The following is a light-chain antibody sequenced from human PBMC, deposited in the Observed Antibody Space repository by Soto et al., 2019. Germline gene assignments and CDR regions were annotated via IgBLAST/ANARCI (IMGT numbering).Light chain of an antibody. CDR3: QQYNDLPWT. Sequence: EMVMTQSPATLSVSPGERVTLSCRASQSVSRFLAWFQHKPGQAPRLLIYSASTRAIDIPDRFSGSGSGTEFTLTVSSLQSEDFAVYYCQQYNDLPWTFGQGTKVEIK. CDR2: SAS. V-gene: IGKV3-15*01. CDR1: QSVSRF. J-gene: IGKJ1*01.